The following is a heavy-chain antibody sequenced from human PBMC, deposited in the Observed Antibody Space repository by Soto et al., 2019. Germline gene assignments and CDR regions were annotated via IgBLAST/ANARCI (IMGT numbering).Heavy chain of an antibody. CDR3: ARAPTVTTIFDC. CDR2: IYSGGTT. V-gene: IGHV3-66*01. Sequence: GGSLRLSCAASGFTVSSNYMSWVRQAPGKGLEWVSIIYSGGTTHYADSVKGRFTISKDNSKNTVYLQMNGLRAEDTAVYYCARAPTVTTIFDCWGQGTLVTVSS. J-gene: IGHJ4*02. D-gene: IGHD4-4*01. CDR1: GFTVSSNY.